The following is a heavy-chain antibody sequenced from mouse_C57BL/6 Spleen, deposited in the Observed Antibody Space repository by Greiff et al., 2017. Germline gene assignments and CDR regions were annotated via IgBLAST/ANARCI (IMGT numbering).Heavy chain of an antibody. CDR2: ISNGGGST. CDR3: ARHENGDAMDY. V-gene: IGHV5-12*01. Sequence: EVNLVESGGGLVQPGGSLKLSCAASGFTFSDYYMYWVRQTPEKRLEWVAYISNGGGSTYYPDTVKGRFTISRDNAKNTLYLQMSRLKSEDTAMYYCARHENGDAMDYWGQGTSVTVSS. J-gene: IGHJ4*01. CDR1: GFTFSDYY. D-gene: IGHD1-1*02.